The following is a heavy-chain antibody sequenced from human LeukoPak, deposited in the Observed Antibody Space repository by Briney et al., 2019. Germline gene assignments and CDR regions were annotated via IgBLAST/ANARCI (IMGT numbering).Heavy chain of an antibody. J-gene: IGHJ4*02. CDR2: IYYSGST. Sequence: PSETLSLTCTVSGGSISSYYWSWIRQPPGEGLEWIGYIYYSGSTNYNPSLKSRVTLSVDTSNTQFSLKLSSVTAADTAVYYCARGRIQLWLPYFDYWGQGTLVTVSS. CDR1: GGSISSYY. V-gene: IGHV4-59*01. CDR3: ARGRIQLWLPYFDY. D-gene: IGHD5-18*01.